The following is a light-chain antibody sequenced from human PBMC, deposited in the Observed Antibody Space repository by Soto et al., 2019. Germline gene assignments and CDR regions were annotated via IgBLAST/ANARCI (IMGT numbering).Light chain of an antibody. CDR1: QSVSSN. CDR3: QQYNSYS. Sequence: EIVMPQSSATTSVSTGERAKISCRASQSVSSNLAWYQQKPGQAPRLLIYGASTRATGIPARFSGSGSGTEFTLTISSLQPDDFATYYCQQYNSYSFGQGTKVDIK. V-gene: IGKV3-15*01. CDR2: GAS. J-gene: IGKJ1*01.